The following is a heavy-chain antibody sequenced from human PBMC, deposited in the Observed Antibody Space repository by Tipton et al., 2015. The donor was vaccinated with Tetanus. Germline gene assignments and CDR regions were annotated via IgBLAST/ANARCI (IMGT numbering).Heavy chain of an antibody. CDR1: GDRVSSNSVA. V-gene: IGHV6-1*01. CDR3: ARGGGGPPFDS. J-gene: IGHJ4*02. D-gene: IGHD3-16*01. CDR2: TYFRSKWIT. Sequence: TLSLTCAISGDRVSSNSVAWNWIRQSPSRGLEWLGRTYFRSKWITDFAPSVKSRITIEPDTSKNQFFLQLHSATPDDTAVYFCARGGGGPPFDSWGQGTLVTVSS.